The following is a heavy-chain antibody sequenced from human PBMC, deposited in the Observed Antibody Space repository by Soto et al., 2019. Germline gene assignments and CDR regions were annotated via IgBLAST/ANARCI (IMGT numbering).Heavy chain of an antibody. V-gene: IGHV1-69*13. CDR1: GGTLSSYA. CDR3: ARLGSKNWSYFFDY. Sequence: GASVKVSCKASGGTLSSYAISWVRQAPGQGLEWMGGIIPIFGTPNYAQKFQGRVTITADESTNIAYMELSSLTSEDSAMYYCARLGSKNWSYFFDYWGQGTLVTVSS. D-gene: IGHD1-1*01. J-gene: IGHJ4*02. CDR2: IIPIFGTP.